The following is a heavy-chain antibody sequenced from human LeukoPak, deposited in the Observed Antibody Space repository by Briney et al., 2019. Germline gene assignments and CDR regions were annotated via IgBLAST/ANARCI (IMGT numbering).Heavy chain of an antibody. CDR1: GGSISSYY. CDR2: IYYSGST. D-gene: IGHD6-19*01. J-gene: IGHJ5*02. Sequence: SETLSLTCTVSGGSISSYYWSWIRQPPGKGLEWIGYIYYSGSTDYNPSLKSRVTISVDTSKNQFSLKLSSVTAADTAVYYCARAQPTQQWLVLSWFDPWGQGTLVTVSS. CDR3: ARAQPTQQWLVLSWFDP. V-gene: IGHV4-59*08.